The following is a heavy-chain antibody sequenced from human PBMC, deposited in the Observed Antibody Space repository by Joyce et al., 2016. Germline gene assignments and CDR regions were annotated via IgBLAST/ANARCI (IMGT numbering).Heavy chain of an antibody. J-gene: IGHJ6*02. Sequence: EVQLVESGGGLVQPGGSLRLSCAVSGFTFSSYWMSWVRQAPGKGLEWVSNIKEDGSEKDYVDSGKGRFTISRDNAKNSLYLQMNSLRAEDTAVYYCARDHHMKYNYYGIDVWGQGTTVTVSS. CDR1: GFTFSSYW. CDR2: IKEDGSEK. D-gene: IGHD2-21*01. CDR3: ARDHHMKYNYYGIDV. V-gene: IGHV3-7*01.